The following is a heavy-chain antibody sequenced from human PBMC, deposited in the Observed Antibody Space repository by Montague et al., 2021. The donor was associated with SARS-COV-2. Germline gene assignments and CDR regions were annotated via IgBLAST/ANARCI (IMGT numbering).Heavy chain of an antibody. J-gene: IGHJ4*02. Sequence: SETLSLTCTVAGDSIRSSSYYWGWIRQPPGRGLEWIGCIYYDGSTYYNPSFKSRVTISVDTSETQFSLKLSSVTAADTAVYSCARSVHPAVGSGAIDYWGQGTLVTVSS. CDR3: ARSVHPAVGSGAIDY. D-gene: IGHD6-19*01. CDR1: GDSIRSSSYY. CDR2: IYYDGST. V-gene: IGHV4-39*07.